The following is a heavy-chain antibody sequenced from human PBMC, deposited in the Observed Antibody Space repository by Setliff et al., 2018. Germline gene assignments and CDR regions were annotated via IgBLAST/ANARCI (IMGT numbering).Heavy chain of an antibody. J-gene: IGHJ6*03. Sequence: GASVKVSCKASGYTFTTYAMGWMRQAPGQRLEWMGWINTNTGNPSYAQGFTGQFVFSLDTSVSTAYLQISSLKPEDTAVYYCARASRFGTVKWRGDYYMDVWGKGTTVTVSS. CDR3: ARASRFGTVKWRGDYYMDV. CDR2: INTNTGNP. V-gene: IGHV7-4-1*02. D-gene: IGHD3-10*01. CDR1: GYTFTTYA.